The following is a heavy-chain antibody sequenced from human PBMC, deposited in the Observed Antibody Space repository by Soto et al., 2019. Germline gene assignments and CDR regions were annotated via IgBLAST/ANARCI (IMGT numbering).Heavy chain of an antibody. CDR1: EFTFSDYY. V-gene: IGHV3-11*06. CDR3: ARGNTSWFDS. J-gene: IGHJ5*02. D-gene: IGHD2-2*02. Sequence: GGSLRLSCTASEFTFSDYYMNWIRQAPGRGLEWVSYITSSGSYTKTSDSVKGRFTISRDNAKNSLYLQMNSLTVEDTAVYYCARGNTSWFDSWGQGTLVTVSS. CDR2: ITSSGSYT.